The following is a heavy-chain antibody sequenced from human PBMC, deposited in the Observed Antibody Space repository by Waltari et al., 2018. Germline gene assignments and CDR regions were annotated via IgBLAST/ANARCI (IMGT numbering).Heavy chain of an antibody. Sequence: QLQLQESGPGLVKPSETLSLTCPVSGCSIRRSSYYWGWIRRPPGKGLEWIGSIYYSGSTYYNPSLKSRVTISVDTSKNQFSLKLSSVTAADTAVYYCARRGYYYDSSDHLREGFDPWGQGTLVTVSS. J-gene: IGHJ5*02. CDR1: GCSIRRSSYY. V-gene: IGHV4-39*01. CDR3: ARRGYYYDSSDHLREGFDP. CDR2: IYYSGST. D-gene: IGHD3-22*01.